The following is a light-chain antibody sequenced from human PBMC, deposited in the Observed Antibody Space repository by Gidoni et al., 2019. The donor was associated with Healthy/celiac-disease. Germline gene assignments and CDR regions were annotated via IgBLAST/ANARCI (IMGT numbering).Light chain of an antibody. CDR3: QQRSSWPSIT. J-gene: IGKJ5*01. CDR1: QSVSSY. CDR2: DAS. Sequence: EIVLTQSPATLSLSPGERATLSCRASQSVSSYLAWYQQKPGQGPRLLIYDASNRATGIPARFSGSGSGTDFTLTISSLEPEDFAVYYCQQRSSWPSITFGQGTRLEIK. V-gene: IGKV3-11*01.